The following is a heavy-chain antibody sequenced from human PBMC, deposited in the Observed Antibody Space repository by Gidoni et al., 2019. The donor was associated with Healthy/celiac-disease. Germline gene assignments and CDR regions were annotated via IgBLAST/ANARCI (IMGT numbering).Heavy chain of an antibody. D-gene: IGHD1-1*01. J-gene: IGHJ6*02. CDR1: GFTFSDYY. Sequence: QVQLVESGGGLVKPGGSLRLSCAASGFTFSDYYMSWIRQAPGKGLEWVSYISSSGSTIYYADSVKGRFTISRDNAKNSLYLQMNSLRAEDTAVYYCARDRVAAKLVADYHRDYYYYYGMDVWGQGTTVTVSS. CDR3: ARDRVAAKLVADYHRDYYYYYGMDV. CDR2: ISSSGSTI. V-gene: IGHV3-11*01.